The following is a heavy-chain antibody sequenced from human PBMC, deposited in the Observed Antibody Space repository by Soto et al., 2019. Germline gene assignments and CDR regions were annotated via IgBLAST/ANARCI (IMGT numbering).Heavy chain of an antibody. D-gene: IGHD1-26*01. V-gene: IGHV4-30-4*01. Sequence: SETLSLTCTVSGGSISSGDYYWSWIRQPPGKGLEWIGYIYNSGSTYYNPSLKSRITISVDTSKNQFSLKLSSVTAADTAVYYCARDGTRGQNWFDPWGQGTLVTVSS. CDR2: IYNSGST. CDR1: GGSISSGDYY. J-gene: IGHJ5*02. CDR3: ARDGTRGQNWFDP.